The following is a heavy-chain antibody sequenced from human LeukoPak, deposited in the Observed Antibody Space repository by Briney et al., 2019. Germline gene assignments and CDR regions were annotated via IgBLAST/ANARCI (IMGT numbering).Heavy chain of an antibody. D-gene: IGHD6-13*01. J-gene: IGHJ4*02. CDR3: ARDHSSSCQLLDY. Sequence: ASVKVSCKASVYTFTTYGVTWVRQAPRQGLEWMGWISAYNGDIKYAEKFQGRITMTTDTFTNTAYMELRSLRSDDTAVYYCARDHSSSCQLLDYWGQGTLVTVSS. V-gene: IGHV1-18*01. CDR1: VYTFTTYG. CDR2: ISAYNGDI.